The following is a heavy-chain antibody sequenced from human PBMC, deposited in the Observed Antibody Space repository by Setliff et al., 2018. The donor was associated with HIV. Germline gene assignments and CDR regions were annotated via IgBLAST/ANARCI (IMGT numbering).Heavy chain of an antibody. CDR1: GGSISSSTYY. J-gene: IGHJ4*02. D-gene: IGHD5-18*01. Sequence: SETLSLTCTVSGGSISSSTYYWGWIRQPPEKGLEWIGTIYYSGSTYYNPSLKSRLTISVDTSKNQFSLKLSSVTAADTAVYYCARRDGYSYGFYFDYWGQGTLVTVSS. CDR3: ARRDGYSYGFYFDY. V-gene: IGHV4-39*01. CDR2: IYYSGST.